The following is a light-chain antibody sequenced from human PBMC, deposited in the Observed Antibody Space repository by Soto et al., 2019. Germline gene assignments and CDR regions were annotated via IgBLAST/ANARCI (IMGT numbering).Light chain of an antibody. CDR2: DAS. Sequence: DIQMTQSPSTLSASVGDRVTITCRASQSISSWLAWYQQKPGKAPKLLIYDASSLESGVPSRFSGSGSGTGFTLTISSLQPDEFATYYCQQYNSYPWTFGQGNKVEIK. V-gene: IGKV1-5*01. CDR3: QQYNSYPWT. CDR1: QSISSW. J-gene: IGKJ1*01.